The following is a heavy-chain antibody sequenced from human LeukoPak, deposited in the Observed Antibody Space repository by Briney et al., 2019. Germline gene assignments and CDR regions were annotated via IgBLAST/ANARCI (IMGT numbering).Heavy chain of an antibody. V-gene: IGHV3-23*01. CDR2: ICGSGGST. CDR1: GFTFSSSA. J-gene: IGHJ1*01. D-gene: IGHD2-2*01. CDR3: AKASRKCSRTSCYEYFQH. Sequence: GGSLRLSCAASGFTFSSSAMSWVRQALGKGLEWVSVICGSGGSTYYADSVKGRVTISRDNSKNTLYLQINSRRAKDPAVYYCAKASRKCSRTSCYEYFQHWGQGTLVTVSS.